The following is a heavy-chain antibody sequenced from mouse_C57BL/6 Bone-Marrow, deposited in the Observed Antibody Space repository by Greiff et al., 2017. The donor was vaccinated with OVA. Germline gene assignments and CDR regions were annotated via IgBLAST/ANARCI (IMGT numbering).Heavy chain of an antibody. CDR1: GYTFTSYG. D-gene: IGHD1-1*01. CDR3: CAAVSSSWFAY. Sequence: VQLQQSGAELARPGASVKLSCKASGYTFTSYGISWVKQRTGQGLEWIGEIYPRSGNTYYNEKFKGKATLTADKSSSTAYMELRSLTSEDSAVYFCCAAVSSSWFAYWGQGTLVTVSA. CDR2: IYPRSGNT. V-gene: IGHV1-81*01. J-gene: IGHJ3*01.